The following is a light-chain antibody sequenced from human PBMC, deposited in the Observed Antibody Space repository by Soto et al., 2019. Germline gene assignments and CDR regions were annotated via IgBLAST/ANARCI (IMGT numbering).Light chain of an antibody. Sequence: DIQMTQSPPFLSASVGDIVTITCRASQNIRTYLTWYQQKPGKAPTVLIYAASTLQRGVPSRLTCRTSWTYFTLDLTGPQPEDSATSYCKPTLSVNRTFGLGKKVDIK. CDR3: KPTLSVNRT. V-gene: IGKV1-39*01. CDR1: QNIRTY. CDR2: AAS. J-gene: IGKJ1*01.